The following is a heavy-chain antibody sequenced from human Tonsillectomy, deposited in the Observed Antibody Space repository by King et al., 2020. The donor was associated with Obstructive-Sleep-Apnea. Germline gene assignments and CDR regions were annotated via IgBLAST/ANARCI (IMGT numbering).Heavy chain of an antibody. V-gene: IGHV4-39*07. J-gene: IGHJ4*02. Sequence: QLQESGPGLVKPSETLSLTCTVSGGSISSSSYYWGWIRQPPGKGLEWIGSIYYSGSTYYNPSLKSRVTISVDTSKNQFSLKLSSVTAADTAVYYCARDTWVTSFGAAPPTRSEVDYWGQGTLVTVSS. CDR2: IYYSGST. CDR3: ARDTWVTSFGAAPPTRSEVDY. CDR1: GGSISSSSYY. D-gene: IGHD3-3*01.